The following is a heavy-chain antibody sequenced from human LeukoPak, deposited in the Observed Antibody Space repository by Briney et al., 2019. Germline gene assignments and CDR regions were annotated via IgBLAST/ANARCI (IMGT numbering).Heavy chain of an antibody. V-gene: IGHV3-23*01. CDR2: FSGSGGST. Sequence: GGSLRLSCAASGFTFSSYEMNWVRQAPGKGLEWVSSFSGSGGSTYYADSVKGRVTISRDNSKNTLYLQMNSLRAEDTAVYYCARSGLIRFDYWGQGTLVTVSS. CDR1: GFTFSSYE. CDR3: ARSGLIRFDY. J-gene: IGHJ4*02. D-gene: IGHD2-15*01.